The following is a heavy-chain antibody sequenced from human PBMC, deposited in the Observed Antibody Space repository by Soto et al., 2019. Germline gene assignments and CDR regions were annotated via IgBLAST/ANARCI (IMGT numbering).Heavy chain of an antibody. V-gene: IGHV4-31*03. CDR3: ARDSLVAGTSYFDS. J-gene: IGHJ4*02. D-gene: IGHD6-19*01. CDR2: IHYSGTT. Sequence: SETLSLTCTVSGGSISSGTYYWTWIRQHPGKGLEWIGYIHYSGTTLSNPSLRSRVTISVDRSKDQFSLNLSSVTAADTAVYYCARDSLVAGTSYFDSWGQGALVTVSS. CDR1: GGSISSGTYY.